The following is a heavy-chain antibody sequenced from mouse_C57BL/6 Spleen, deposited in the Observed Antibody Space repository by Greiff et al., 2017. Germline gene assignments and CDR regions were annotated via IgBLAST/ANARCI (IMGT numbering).Heavy chain of an antibody. CDR2: IYPGDGDT. Sequence: VQLQQSGPELVKPGASVKISCKASGYAFSSSWMNWVKQRPGKGLEWIGRIYPGDGDTNYNGKFKGKATLTADKSSSTAYMQLSRLTSEVSSVYFCAKYGSSYYYAMDYWGQGTSVTVSS. CDR3: AKYGSSYYYAMDY. J-gene: IGHJ4*01. D-gene: IGHD1-1*01. CDR1: GYAFSSSW. V-gene: IGHV1-82*01.